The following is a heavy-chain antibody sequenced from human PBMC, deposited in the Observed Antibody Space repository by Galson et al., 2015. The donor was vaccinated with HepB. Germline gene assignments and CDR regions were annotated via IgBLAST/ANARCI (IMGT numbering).Heavy chain of an antibody. J-gene: IGHJ6*02. CDR3: ARSDIVVVAGLVLVHYYYYGMDV. CDR2: ISAYNGNT. D-gene: IGHD2-2*01. CDR1: GYTFSNSG. Sequence: SVKVSCRASGYTFSNSGITWVRQAPGQGLEWMGWISAYNGNTKYAEKVQGRVTMTTDTSTSTAYMEVRSLRSDDTAVYYCARSDIVVVAGLVLVHYYYYGMDVWGQGTTVTVSS. V-gene: IGHV1-18*04.